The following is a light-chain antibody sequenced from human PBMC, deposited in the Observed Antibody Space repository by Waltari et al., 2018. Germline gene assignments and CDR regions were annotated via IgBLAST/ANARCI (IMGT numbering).Light chain of an antibody. CDR1: QSVGRP. V-gene: IGKV3-20*01. J-gene: IGKJ1*01. CDR2: GAS. CDR3: QHYVRLPAT. Sequence: EIVLTQSPGTLSLSPGERATLPCWASQSVGRPLAWFQQKPGQAPRLLIYGASIRATGIPDRFSGSGSETDFSLTISRPEPEDLAVYYCQHYVRLPATFGQGTKVEIK.